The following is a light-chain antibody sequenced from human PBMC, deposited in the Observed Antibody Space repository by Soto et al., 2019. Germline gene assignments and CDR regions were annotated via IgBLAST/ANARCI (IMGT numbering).Light chain of an antibody. Sequence: EIVMTQSPATLSVSPGERATLSCRASQSVNSMLAWYQQKPGQAPRLLIYGASTRATGIPARFSGSGSGTEFTLTISSLQSEDFAVYYCQQYNNWPGTFGQGTKVDIK. J-gene: IGKJ1*01. CDR3: QQYNNWPGT. CDR2: GAS. CDR1: QSVNSM. V-gene: IGKV3-15*01.